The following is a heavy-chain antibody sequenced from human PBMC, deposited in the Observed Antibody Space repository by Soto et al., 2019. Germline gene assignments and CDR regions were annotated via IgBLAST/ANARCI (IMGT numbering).Heavy chain of an antibody. Sequence: VASVKVSCKASGGTFSSYAISWVRQAPGQGLEWMGGIIPIFGTANYAQKFQGRVTITADKSTSTAYMELSSLRSEDTAVYYCQVVGGVIVTSFDYWGQGTLVTVSS. CDR3: QVVGGVIVTSFDY. D-gene: IGHD3-16*02. CDR2: IIPIFGTA. CDR1: GGTFSSYA. V-gene: IGHV1-69*06. J-gene: IGHJ4*02.